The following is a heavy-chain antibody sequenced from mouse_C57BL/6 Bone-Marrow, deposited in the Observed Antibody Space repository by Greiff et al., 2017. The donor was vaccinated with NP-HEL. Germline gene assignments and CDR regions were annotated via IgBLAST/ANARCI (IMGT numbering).Heavy chain of an antibody. CDR1: GFTFTDYG. D-gene: IGHD1-1*01. CDR2: ISSGSSTI. J-gene: IGHJ2*01. V-gene: IGHV5-17*01. Sequence: EVMLVESGGGLVKPGASVKLSCAASGFTFTDYGMHWVRQAPGKGLEWVGYISSGSSTINYEETVKGRFTISKDNTTNTMFLKMTSLRYEDTAMYYCARETVRYFDYWGQGTTLTVSS. CDR3: ARETVRYFDY.